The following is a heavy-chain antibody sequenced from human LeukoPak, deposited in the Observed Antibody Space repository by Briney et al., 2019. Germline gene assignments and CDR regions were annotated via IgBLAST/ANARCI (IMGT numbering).Heavy chain of an antibody. D-gene: IGHD2-21*01. Sequence: PGGSLRLSCVASGFTSNTYWMSWVRQAPGKGLEWVANIDHDGSGKYYVDSVKGRLTISRDNAKNSLYLQMNSLRVEDTAVYYCASDPFNIAALDAFNFWGQGTAVTVSS. CDR2: IDHDGSGK. CDR1: GFTSNTYW. V-gene: IGHV3-7*01. CDR3: ASDPFNIAALDAFNF. J-gene: IGHJ3*01.